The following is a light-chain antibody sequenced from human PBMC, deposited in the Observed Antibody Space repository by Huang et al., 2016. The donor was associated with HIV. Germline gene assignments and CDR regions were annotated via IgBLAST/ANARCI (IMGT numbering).Light chain of an antibody. CDR2: AAS. Sequence: IRMTQSPSSLSASTGDRSTITCRANQDINNFLAWYQQKPGSVPKLLIYAASTLQSGVPSRFSDNGSGTDFTLTIGCLHSEDVATYYCQQYDIHPLTFGPGTRVDIK. CDR1: QDINNF. J-gene: IGKJ3*01. V-gene: IGKV1-8*01. CDR3: QQYDIHPLT.